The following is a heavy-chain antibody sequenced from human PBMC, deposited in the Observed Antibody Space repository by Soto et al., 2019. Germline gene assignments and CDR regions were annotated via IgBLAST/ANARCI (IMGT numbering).Heavy chain of an antibody. CDR3: ATMGTPATGLYFFDY. CDR1: GGSISSGCYY. J-gene: IGHJ4*02. V-gene: IGHV4-30-4*08. CDR2: IYYSGST. D-gene: IGHD2-15*01. Sequence: TLSLTCTVSGGSISSGCYYWSWIRQHPGKGLEWIGYIYYSGSTYYSTSLKSRVTISVDTSKSQFSLNLSFVTAADTAVYYCATMGTPATGLYFFDYWGQGSLVTVSS.